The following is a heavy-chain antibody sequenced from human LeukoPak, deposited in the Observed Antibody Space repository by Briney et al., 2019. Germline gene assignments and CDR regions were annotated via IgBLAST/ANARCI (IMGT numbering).Heavy chain of an antibody. Sequence: LSLTCSVYGGSFSGDYWSWIRQAPGKGLEWVSFISDNGSTIYCADSVKGRFTISRDNAKDSLYLQMNSLRAEDTAVYYCARLKAGNWGQGTVVAVSS. V-gene: IGHV3-11*01. J-gene: IGHJ4*02. CDR3: ARLKAGN. CDR1: GGSFSGDY. CDR2: ISDNGSTI.